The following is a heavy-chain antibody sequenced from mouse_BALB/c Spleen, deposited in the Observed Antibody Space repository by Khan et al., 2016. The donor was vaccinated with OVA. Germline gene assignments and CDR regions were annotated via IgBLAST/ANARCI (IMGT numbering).Heavy chain of an antibody. J-gene: IGHJ3*01. CDR3: AREGAYYRSDGWFAY. CDR2: IIPTNDYT. Sequence: QVQLQQSGAELARPGASVKMSCKASGYTFTTYTIHWVKQRPGQGLEWIGYIIPTNDYTNYNQKFKDRATLTADKSSSTASMQLSSLTSEDSSLSYCAREGAYYRSDGWFAYWGQGTLVTVSA. V-gene: IGHV1-4*01. D-gene: IGHD2-14*01. CDR1: GYTFTTYT.